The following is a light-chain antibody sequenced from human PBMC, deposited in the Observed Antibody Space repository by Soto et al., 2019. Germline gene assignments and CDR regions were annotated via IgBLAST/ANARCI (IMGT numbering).Light chain of an antibody. CDR3: LQYNSHSWT. Sequence: DIQMTQSPSTLSASVGDRVTITCRASQSISSWLAWYQHKPGKAPKLLIYKASSLESGVPSRFSGSGSGTEFTLTISTLHPEDFASYYCLQYNSHSWTFGQGTKVEIK. J-gene: IGKJ1*01. CDR2: KAS. CDR1: QSISSW. V-gene: IGKV1-5*03.